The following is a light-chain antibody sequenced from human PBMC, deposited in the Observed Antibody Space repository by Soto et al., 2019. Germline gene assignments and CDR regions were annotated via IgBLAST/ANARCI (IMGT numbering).Light chain of an antibody. Sequence: EIVMTQSPATLSVSPGERATLSCRASQSVSSNLAWYQQKPGQAPRLLIYGASTRATGIPARFSGSGSGTEFTRTISSLQSEDFAVYCCQQYNNWRPGTFGQGTKVEIK. J-gene: IGKJ1*01. V-gene: IGKV3-15*01. CDR2: GAS. CDR3: QQYNNWRPGT. CDR1: QSVSSN.